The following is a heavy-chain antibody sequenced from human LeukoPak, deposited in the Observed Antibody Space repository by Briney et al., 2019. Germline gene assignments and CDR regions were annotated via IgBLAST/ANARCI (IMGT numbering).Heavy chain of an antibody. V-gene: IGHV4-59*12. CDR1: GSSISGYY. Sequence: PSETLSLTCTVSGSSISGYYWSWIRQPPVKGLEWIGYIYHSGSTNYNPSLKSRVTISLDTSKNQFSLKLSSVTAADTAVYYCARARGDYYDSSGYYSAFDYWGQGTLVTVSS. CDR3: ARARGDYYDSSGYYSAFDY. CDR2: IYHSGST. D-gene: IGHD3-22*01. J-gene: IGHJ4*02.